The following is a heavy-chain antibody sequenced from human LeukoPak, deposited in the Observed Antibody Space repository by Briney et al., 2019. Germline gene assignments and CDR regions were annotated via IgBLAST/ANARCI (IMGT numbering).Heavy chain of an antibody. Sequence: SQTLSLTCTVSGGSISSGDYYWSWIRQPPGKGLEWIGYIYYSGSTYYNPSLKSRVTISVDTSKNQFSLKLSSVTAADTAVYYCARVVVAATGYFDYWGQGTLVTVSS. CDR2: IYYSGST. J-gene: IGHJ4*02. V-gene: IGHV4-30-4*01. D-gene: IGHD2-15*01. CDR1: GGSISSGDYY. CDR3: ARVVVAATGYFDY.